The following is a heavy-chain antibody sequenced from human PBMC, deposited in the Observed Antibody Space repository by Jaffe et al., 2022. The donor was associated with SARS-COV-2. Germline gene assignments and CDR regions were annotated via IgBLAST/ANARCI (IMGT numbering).Heavy chain of an antibody. Sequence: QVQLQESGPGLVKPSGTLSLTCAVSGGSISSSNWWSWVRQPPGKGLEWIGEIYHSGSTNYNPSLKSRVTISVDKSKNQFSLKLSSVTAADTAVYYCAGGTGEYVTTDYYYGMDVWGQGTTVTVSS. CDR1: GGSISSSNW. J-gene: IGHJ6*02. D-gene: IGHD4-17*01. CDR2: IYHSGST. CDR3: AGGTGEYVTTDYYYGMDV. V-gene: IGHV4-4*02.